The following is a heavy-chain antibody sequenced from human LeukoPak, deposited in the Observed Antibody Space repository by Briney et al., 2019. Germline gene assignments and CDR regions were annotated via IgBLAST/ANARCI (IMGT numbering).Heavy chain of an antibody. Sequence: GGSLRLSCAPSGFTVRCYRMHWVRQVPGMGLVWVSRINGDGRILSHVDSVKGRFTISRDNAKNTLYLQMNSLRAEDTAVYYCAGGVRGTDFDCWGQGTLVTVSS. J-gene: IGHJ4*02. V-gene: IGHV3-74*01. CDR2: INGDGRIL. CDR3: AGGVRGTDFDC. D-gene: IGHD3-10*01. CDR1: GFTVRCYR.